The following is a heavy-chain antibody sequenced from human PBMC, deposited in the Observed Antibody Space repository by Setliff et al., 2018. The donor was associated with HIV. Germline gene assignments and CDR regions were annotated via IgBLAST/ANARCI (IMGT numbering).Heavy chain of an antibody. D-gene: IGHD1-1*01. Sequence: ASVKVSCKASAYTFTSYGISWLRQAPGQGLEWMGWISAYNGNTNYAQELQGRVTMTTDTSTSTAYMELRSLRSDDTAVYFCARMRVFLGTTGTRRVDAFDIWGQGTMVTVSS. V-gene: IGHV1-18*01. CDR1: AYTFTSYG. CDR3: ARMRVFLGTTGTRRVDAFDI. J-gene: IGHJ3*02. CDR2: ISAYNGNT.